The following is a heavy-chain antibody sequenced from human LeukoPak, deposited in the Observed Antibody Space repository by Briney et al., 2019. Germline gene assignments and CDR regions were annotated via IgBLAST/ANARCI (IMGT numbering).Heavy chain of an antibody. CDR3: ARAALYCSSTSCYNYFDY. J-gene: IGHJ4*02. CDR2: INPNSGGT. Sequence: ASVKVSCKASGYTFTGYYMHWVRQAPGQGLEWMGWINPNSGGTNYAQKFQGRVTMTRDTSISTAHMELSRLRSDDTVVYYCARAALYCSSTSCYNYFDYWGQGTLVTVSS. V-gene: IGHV1-2*02. D-gene: IGHD2-2*02. CDR1: GYTFTGYY.